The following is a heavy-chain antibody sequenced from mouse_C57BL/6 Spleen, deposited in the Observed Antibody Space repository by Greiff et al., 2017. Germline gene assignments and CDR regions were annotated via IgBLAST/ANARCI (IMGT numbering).Heavy chain of an antibody. V-gene: IGHV3-6*01. CDR2: ISYDGSN. J-gene: IGHJ3*01. Sequence: EVKLMESGPGLVKPSQSLSLTCSVTGYSITSGYYWNWIRQFPGNKLEWMGYISYDGSNNYNPSLKNRISITRDTSKNQFFLKLNSVTTEDTATYYCARVDYGSSAFAYWGQGTLVTVSA. CDR3: ARVDYGSSAFAY. D-gene: IGHD1-1*01. CDR1: GYSITSGYY.